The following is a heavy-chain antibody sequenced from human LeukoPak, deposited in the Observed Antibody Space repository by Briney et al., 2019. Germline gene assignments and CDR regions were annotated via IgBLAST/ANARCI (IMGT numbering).Heavy chain of an antibody. J-gene: IGHJ4*02. V-gene: IGHV3-30*04. Sequence: GRSLRLSCAASEFTFSSYAMHWVRQAPGKGLEWVAVISYDGSNKYYADSVKGRFTISRDNAKNSLFLQMDSLRVDDTALYYCARDGRGGHNDFWGQGTLITVSS. D-gene: IGHD4-23*01. CDR2: ISYDGSNK. CDR1: EFTFSSYA. CDR3: ARDGRGGHNDF.